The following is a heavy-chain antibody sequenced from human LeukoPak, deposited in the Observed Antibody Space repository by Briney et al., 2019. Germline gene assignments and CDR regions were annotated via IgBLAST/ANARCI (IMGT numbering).Heavy chain of an antibody. Sequence: SETLSLTCTVSGGSIRSSYYWGWIRQPPGKGLEWIVSIYYTGSTYYIPSLKSRVTISVDTSKNQFSLKLSSVTAADTAVYYCARRPNSSGWYGRFHWYFDLWGRGTLVTVSS. CDR1: GGSIRSSYY. D-gene: IGHD6-19*01. V-gene: IGHV4-39*01. CDR3: ARRPNSSGWYGRFHWYFDL. CDR2: IYYTGST. J-gene: IGHJ2*01.